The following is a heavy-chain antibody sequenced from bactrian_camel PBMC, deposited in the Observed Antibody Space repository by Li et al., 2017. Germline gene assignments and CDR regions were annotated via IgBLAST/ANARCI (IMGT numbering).Heavy chain of an antibody. CDR1: PDTYNNYC. CDR2: IRTSTGIT. CDR3: AAEASYSGDLFGF. D-gene: IGHD2*01. V-gene: IGHV3-3*01. J-gene: IGHJ6*01. Sequence: HVQLVESGGGSVQAGGSLRLSCAASPDTYNNYCIGWFRRAPGSVHDGFAAIRTSTGITYYSNSVQGRFTISQDSAENTLYLQMNSLKPEDTAMYYCAAEASYSGDLFGFWGQGTQVTVS.